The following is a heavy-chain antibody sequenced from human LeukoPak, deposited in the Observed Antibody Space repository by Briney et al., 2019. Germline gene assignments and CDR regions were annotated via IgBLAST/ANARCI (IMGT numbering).Heavy chain of an antibody. CDR3: ARGKPYYDFWSGSEFDY. J-gene: IGHJ4*02. CDR1: GGSISSYY. CDR2: IYYSGST. Sequence: SETLSLTCTVSGGSISSYYWSWIRQPPGKGLEWIGYIYYSGSTNYNPSLKSRVTISVDTSKNQFSLKLSSVTAADTAVYYCARGKPYYDFWSGSEFDYWGQGALVTVSS. V-gene: IGHV4-59*01. D-gene: IGHD3-3*01.